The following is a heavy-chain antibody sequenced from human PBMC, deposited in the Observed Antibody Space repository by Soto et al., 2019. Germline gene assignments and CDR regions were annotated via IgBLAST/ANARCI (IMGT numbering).Heavy chain of an antibody. Sequence: QMQLVQSGPEVKKPGTSVKVSCKASGFTFTRSAVQWVRQARGQRPEWIGWIVVGSGNTNYAQKFQERVIITRDMSTSTAYMELSSLRSEDTAVYYCAAFATTGDAFDVWGQGTMVTVSS. D-gene: IGHD4-17*01. CDR1: GFTFTRSA. CDR3: AAFATTGDAFDV. CDR2: IVVGSGNT. V-gene: IGHV1-58*01. J-gene: IGHJ3*01.